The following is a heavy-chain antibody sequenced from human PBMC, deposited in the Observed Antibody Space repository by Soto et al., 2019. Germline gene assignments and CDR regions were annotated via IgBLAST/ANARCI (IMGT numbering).Heavy chain of an antibody. CDR3: ARVGSSWYAWFDP. CDR2: IYYSGST. V-gene: IGHV4-39*07. CDR1: GGSIRSSSYY. D-gene: IGHD6-13*01. J-gene: IGHJ5*02. Sequence: PSETLSLTCTVSGGSIRSSSYYWGWIRQPPGKGLEWIGYIYYSGSTYYNPSLKSRVTISVDTSKNQFSLKLSSVTAADTAVYYCARVGSSWYAWFDPWGQGTLVTVSS.